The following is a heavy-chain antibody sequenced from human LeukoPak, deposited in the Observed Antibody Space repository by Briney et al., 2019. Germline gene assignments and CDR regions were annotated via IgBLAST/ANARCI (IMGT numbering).Heavy chain of an antibody. V-gene: IGHV1-46*01. Sequence: ASVKVSCKASGYTFTSYYIRWVRQAPGQGLEWMGTINPSGGSTNYAQMFQGRVTMTRDTSTSTVYMELSSLTSEDTAFYHCARDRVYGSGRYYFFDYWGQGTLVTVSS. J-gene: IGHJ4*02. CDR2: INPSGGST. D-gene: IGHD3-10*01. CDR1: GYTFTSYY. CDR3: ARDRVYGSGRYYFFDY.